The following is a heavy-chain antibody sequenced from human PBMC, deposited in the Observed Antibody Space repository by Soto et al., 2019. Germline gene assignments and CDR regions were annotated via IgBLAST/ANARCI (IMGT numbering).Heavy chain of an antibody. J-gene: IGHJ4*02. CDR2: IYYGGST. CDR1: GASISSSNYY. D-gene: IGHD1-26*01. V-gene: IGHV4-39*01. CDR3: ATSANYYWRLDY. Sequence: SETLSLTCTVSGASISSSNYYWGWIRQPPGKGLEWIGSIYYGGSTYYNPSLKSRVTISVDTSKNQFSLTLTSVTAADTAVYYCATSANYYWRLDYWGQGTLVTVSS.